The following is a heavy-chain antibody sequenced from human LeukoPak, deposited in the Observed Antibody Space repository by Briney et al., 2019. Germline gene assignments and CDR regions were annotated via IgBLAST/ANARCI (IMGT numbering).Heavy chain of an antibody. D-gene: IGHD4-17*01. CDR1: GFTVSSNY. V-gene: IGHV3-53*05. CDR3: AREGGYGDRRSYDMDV. Sequence: GGSLRLSCAASGFTVSSNYMSWVRQAPGKGLEWVSVIYSGGSIYYADSVKGRFTISRDNSKDTLSLQMNSLKTEDTAAYYCAREGGYGDRRSYDMDVWGQGTTVTVSS. J-gene: IGHJ6*02. CDR2: IYSGGSI.